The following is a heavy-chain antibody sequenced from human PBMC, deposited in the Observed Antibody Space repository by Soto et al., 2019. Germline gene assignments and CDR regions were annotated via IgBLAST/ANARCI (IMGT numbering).Heavy chain of an antibody. CDR1: GFSFSSYW. V-gene: IGHV3-7*01. J-gene: IGHJ5*02. CDR3: ARGGARNWFDP. D-gene: IGHD3-16*01. CDR2: IKQDGSEK. Sequence: EVQLVESGGGLVQPGGSLRLSCAASGFSFSSYWMSWVRQAPGKGLEWVANIKQDGSEKYYVDSVKGRFTISRDNAKNSLYLQMNSLRAEDTAVYYCARGGARNWFDPWGQGTLVTVSS.